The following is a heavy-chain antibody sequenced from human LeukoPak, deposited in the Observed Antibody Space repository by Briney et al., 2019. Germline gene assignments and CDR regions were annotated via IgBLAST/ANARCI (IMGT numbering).Heavy chain of an antibody. Sequence: PSETLSLTCTVSGGSISSYYWSWIRKPPGQGLEWIWYIYYGGSTNHNPSLKSRVTISVDTSKNQFYLKLSSVTAADTAVYYCARVAVGYYVDYWGQGTLVTVSS. V-gene: IGHV4-59*01. J-gene: IGHJ4*02. CDR2: IYYGGST. CDR3: ARVAVGYYVDY. D-gene: IGHD3-22*01. CDR1: GGSISSYY.